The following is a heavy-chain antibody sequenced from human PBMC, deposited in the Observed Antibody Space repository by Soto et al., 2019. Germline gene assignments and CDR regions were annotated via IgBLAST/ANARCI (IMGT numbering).Heavy chain of an antibody. D-gene: IGHD6-13*01. V-gene: IGHV3-33*01. Sequence: QVQLVESGGGVVQPGRSLRLSCAASGFTFSTSGMHWVRQAPGKGLEWVAAIWYDGSNKYYADCVKGRFTISRDNSKNTLYLQMNSLRAEDTAVYYCVGSSSKKVYYGMDVWGQGTTVTASS. CDR3: VGSSSKKVYYGMDV. CDR1: GFTFSTSG. CDR2: IWYDGSNK. J-gene: IGHJ6*01.